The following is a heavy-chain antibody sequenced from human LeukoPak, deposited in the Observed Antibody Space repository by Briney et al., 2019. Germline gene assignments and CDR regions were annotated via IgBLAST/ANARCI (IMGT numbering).Heavy chain of an antibody. CDR1: GFTFGDYA. Sequence: GRSLRLSCTAAGFTFGDYAMSWVRQAPGKGLEWVGFIRSKAYGGTTEYAASVKGRFTISRDDSKSIAYMQMNSLKTEDTAVYYCTRENYFDYWGQGTLVTVSS. V-gene: IGHV3-49*04. J-gene: IGHJ4*02. CDR3: TRENYFDY. CDR2: IRSKAYGGTT.